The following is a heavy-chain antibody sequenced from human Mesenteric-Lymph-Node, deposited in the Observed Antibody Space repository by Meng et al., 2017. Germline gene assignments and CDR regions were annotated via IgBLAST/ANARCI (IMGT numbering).Heavy chain of an antibody. CDR3: ARGTHYYESGRFSGDAFDI. V-gene: IGHV3-66*02. D-gene: IGHD3-22*01. CDR1: GFTVSSNY. J-gene: IGHJ3*02. Sequence: GESLKISCEASGFTVSSNYMSWVRQATGKGLECVSVIYSGGNAFYADSVRGRFTITRDDSKNKLSLQMNSLRAEDTAVYYCARGTHYYESGRFSGDAFDIWGQGTMVTVSS. CDR2: IYSGGNA.